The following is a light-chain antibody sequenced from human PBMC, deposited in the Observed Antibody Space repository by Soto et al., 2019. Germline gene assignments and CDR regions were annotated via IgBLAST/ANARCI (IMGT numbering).Light chain of an antibody. CDR2: KAF. J-gene: IGKJ1*01. CDR1: QTISSW. V-gene: IGKV1-5*03. Sequence: DIQITQSPSTLSGSVGDRVTITCRASQTISSWLAWYQQKPGKAPKLLIYKAFTLTSGVPSRFSGSGSGTEFTLTISSLQPDDFATDYCQHYNSYSEAFGQGTKVDIK. CDR3: QHYNSYSEA.